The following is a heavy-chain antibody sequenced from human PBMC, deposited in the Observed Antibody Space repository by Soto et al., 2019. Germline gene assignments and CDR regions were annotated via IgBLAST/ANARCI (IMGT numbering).Heavy chain of an antibody. D-gene: IGHD3-22*01. CDR3: ARDKYYYDSSGYYYVRYYYYGMDV. Sequence: SLRLSCAASGFTFSSYGMHWVRQAPGKGLEWVAVIWYDGSNKYYADSVKGRFTISRDNSKNTLYLQMNSLRAEDTAVYYCARDKYYYDSSGYYYVRYYYYGMDVWGQGTTVTVSS. J-gene: IGHJ6*02. CDR2: IWYDGSNK. V-gene: IGHV3-33*01. CDR1: GFTFSSYG.